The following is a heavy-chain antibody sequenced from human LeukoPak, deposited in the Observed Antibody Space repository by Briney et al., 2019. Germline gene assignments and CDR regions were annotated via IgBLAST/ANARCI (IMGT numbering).Heavy chain of an antibody. Sequence: GESLKISCKGSGYSFTSYWIGWVRQMPGKGLEWMGIIYPGDSDTRYSPSFQGQVTISADKSISTAYLQWSSLKASDTAMYYCARHRTDCSSTSCPPDYWGQGTPVTVSS. V-gene: IGHV5-51*01. CDR2: IYPGDSDT. D-gene: IGHD2-2*01. CDR3: ARHRTDCSSTSCPPDY. CDR1: GYSFTSYW. J-gene: IGHJ4*02.